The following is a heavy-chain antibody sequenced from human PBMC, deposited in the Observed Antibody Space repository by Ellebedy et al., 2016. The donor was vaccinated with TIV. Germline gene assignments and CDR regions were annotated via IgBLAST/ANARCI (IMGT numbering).Heavy chain of an antibody. CDR2: MNPNSGNT. CDR1: GYTFTSYD. V-gene: IGHV1-8*01. CDR3: ARRGRFDP. Sequence: ASVKVSXXASGYTFTSYDINWVRQATGQGLEWMGWMNPNSGNTGYAQKFQGRVAMTRNTSINTAYMELSILRSEDTAVYYCARRGRFDPWGQGTLVTVSS. D-gene: IGHD3-16*01. J-gene: IGHJ5*02.